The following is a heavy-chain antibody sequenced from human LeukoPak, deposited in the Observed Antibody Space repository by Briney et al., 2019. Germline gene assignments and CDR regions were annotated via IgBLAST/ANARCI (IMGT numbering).Heavy chain of an antibody. CDR1: GFTFSSYA. Sequence: PGGSLRLSCAASGFTFSSYAMTWVRQAPGKGLEWVSSISGSGGSTYYAGSVKGRFTISRNNSKNTLYLQMNSLRAEDTAVYYCASYSYGYDYGMDVWGQGTTVTVSS. CDR3: ASYSYGYDYGMDV. D-gene: IGHD5-18*01. V-gene: IGHV3-23*01. CDR2: ISGSGGST. J-gene: IGHJ6*02.